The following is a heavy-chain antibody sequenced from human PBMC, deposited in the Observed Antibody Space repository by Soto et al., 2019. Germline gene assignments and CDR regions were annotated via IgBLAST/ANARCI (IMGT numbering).Heavy chain of an antibody. Sequence: SETLSLTCTVSGGSISSGGYYWSWIRQHPGKGLEWIGYIYYSGSTYYNPSLKSRVTISVDPSKNQFSLKLSSVTAADTAVYYCASSISSTSFSFDYWGQGTLVTVSS. CDR1: GGSISSGGYY. J-gene: IGHJ4*02. D-gene: IGHD2-2*01. V-gene: IGHV4-31*03. CDR2: IYYSGST. CDR3: ASSISSTSFSFDY.